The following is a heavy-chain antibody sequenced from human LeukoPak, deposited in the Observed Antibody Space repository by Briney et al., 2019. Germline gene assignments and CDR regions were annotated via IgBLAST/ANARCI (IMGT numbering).Heavy chain of an antibody. V-gene: IGHV3-74*01. J-gene: IGHJ4*02. Sequence: GGSLRLSCAASGFTFSSYWMHWVRQAPGKGLEWVSRINSDGSSKSYADSVRGRFTFSRDNAKNTLYLQMNSLRAEDTAVYYCARAISITIFGVVIKWAFDYWGQGTLVTVSS. D-gene: IGHD3-3*01. CDR2: INSDGSSK. CDR3: ARAISITIFGVVIKWAFDY. CDR1: GFTFSSYW.